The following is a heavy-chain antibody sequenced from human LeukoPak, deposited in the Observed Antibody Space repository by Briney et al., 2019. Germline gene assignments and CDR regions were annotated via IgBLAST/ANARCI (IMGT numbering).Heavy chain of an antibody. V-gene: IGHV3-21*05. CDR2: IRTTAEGAKYA. D-gene: IGHD3-3*01. Sequence: GGSLRLSCATSGFSFSDYPMNWVRQASGKGLEWISNIRTTAEGAKYAYYADSVKGRFTISRDNPKNSLYLQMNSLRAEDTAVYYCARDLGVALGSKMDNWGQGTLVTVSS. CDR1: GFSFSDYP. J-gene: IGHJ4*02. CDR3: ARDLGVALGSKMDN.